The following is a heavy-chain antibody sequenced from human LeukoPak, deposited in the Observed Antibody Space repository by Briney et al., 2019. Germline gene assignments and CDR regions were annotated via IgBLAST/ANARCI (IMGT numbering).Heavy chain of an antibody. CDR3: ARVPAAAGRANYYYYYSMDV. D-gene: IGHD6-13*01. V-gene: IGHV3-33*08. CDR1: GFTFSSYG. J-gene: IGHJ6*02. CDR2: IWYDGSNK. Sequence: GRSLRLSCAASGFTFSSYGMHWVRQAPGKGLEWVAVIWYDGSNKYYADSVKGRFTISRDNSKNTLYLQMNSLRAEHTAVYYCARVPAAAGRANYYYYYSMDVWGQGTTVTVSS.